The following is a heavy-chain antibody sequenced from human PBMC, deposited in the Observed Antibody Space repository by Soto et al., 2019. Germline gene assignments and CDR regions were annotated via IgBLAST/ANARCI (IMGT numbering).Heavy chain of an antibody. J-gene: IGHJ6*02. D-gene: IGHD3-22*01. V-gene: IGHV1-8*01. Sequence: QVQLVQSGAEVKKPGASVKVSCKASGYTFTSYDINWVRQATGQGLEWMGWMNPNSGNTGYAQKFQVRVTMTRNTSISTAYMELSSLRSEDTAVYYCAIRYYYDYPGGMDVWGQGTTVTVSS. CDR1: GYTFTSYD. CDR3: AIRYYYDYPGGMDV. CDR2: MNPNSGNT.